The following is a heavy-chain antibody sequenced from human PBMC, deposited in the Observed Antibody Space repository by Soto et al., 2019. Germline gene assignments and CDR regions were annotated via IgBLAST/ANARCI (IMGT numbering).Heavy chain of an antibody. V-gene: IGHV3-30*03. D-gene: IGHD3-10*01. Sequence: QVQLVESGGGVVQPGRSLRLSCAASGFPFTTYGMHWVREGPGKGLEWVAVISYDGSNKFYADSVKGRFTISRDKSKNTLYLQMSSLRPDDTALYYCVGGQYYFDYRGQGTLVIVSS. J-gene: IGHJ4*02. CDR3: VGGQYYFDY. CDR2: ISYDGSNK. CDR1: GFPFTTYG.